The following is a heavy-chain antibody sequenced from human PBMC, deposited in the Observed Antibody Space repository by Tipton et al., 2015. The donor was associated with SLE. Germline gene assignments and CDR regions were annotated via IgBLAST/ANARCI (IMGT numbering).Heavy chain of an antibody. CDR2: INHSGST. Sequence: GLVKPSETLSLTCTVSGASISSYYWSWIRQPPGKGLEWIGEINHSGSTNYNPSLKSRVTISVDTSKNQFSLRLSSVTAADTAMFYCASGTLEWSHEPDYWGQGIQVTVSS. CDR3: ASGTLEWSHEPDY. D-gene: IGHD3-3*01. V-gene: IGHV4-34*01. J-gene: IGHJ4*02. CDR1: GASISSYY.